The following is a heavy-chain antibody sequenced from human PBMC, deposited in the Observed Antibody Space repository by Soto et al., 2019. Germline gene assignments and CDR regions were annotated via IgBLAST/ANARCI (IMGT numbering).Heavy chain of an antibody. CDR2: ISYDGRNK. CDR1: GFSLNDYG. Sequence: GGSLRLSCAASGFSLNDYGMHWARQPPGKVLEWVADISYDGRNKYYTDSVRGRFTISRDISKGTLYLQMNSLRPEDTAVYYCAKSNRGAYDTPDFWGQGTPVTVSS. D-gene: IGHD3-22*01. CDR3: AKSNRGAYDTPDF. J-gene: IGHJ4*02. V-gene: IGHV3-30*18.